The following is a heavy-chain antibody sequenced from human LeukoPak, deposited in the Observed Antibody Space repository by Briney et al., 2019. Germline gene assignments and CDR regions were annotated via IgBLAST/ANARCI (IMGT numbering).Heavy chain of an antibody. CDR3: ARDLKAYSSSGGVDY. CDR1: GFTFSSYS. V-gene: IGHV3-48*01. Sequence: GGSLRLSCAASGFTFSSYSMNWVRQAPGKGLEWVSSISSSSTTIYYADSVKGRFTISRDSTRNSLYLQMNSLRAEDTAVYYCARDLKAYSSSGGVDYWGQGTLVTVSS. D-gene: IGHD6-13*01. CDR2: ISSSSTTI. J-gene: IGHJ4*02.